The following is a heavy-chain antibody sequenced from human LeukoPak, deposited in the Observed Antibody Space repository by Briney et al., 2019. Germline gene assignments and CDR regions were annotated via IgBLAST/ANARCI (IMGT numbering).Heavy chain of an antibody. Sequence: QSGGSLRLSCEVSEFPFSIYAMAWVRQAPGQGLEWVSAIDASGSDTYYTDSVKGRFTISRDNSKNTVYLQMNSLRVKDTAVYYCADYRKPQGLDYWGQGTLVTVSS. V-gene: IGHV3-23*01. J-gene: IGHJ4*02. CDR3: ADYRKPQGLDY. CDR1: EFPFSIYA. D-gene: IGHD1-14*01. CDR2: IDASGSDT.